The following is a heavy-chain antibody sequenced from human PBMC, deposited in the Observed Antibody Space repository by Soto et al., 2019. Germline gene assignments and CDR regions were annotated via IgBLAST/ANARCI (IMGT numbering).Heavy chain of an antibody. J-gene: IGHJ4*02. Sequence: SETLSLTCTVSGAPISSGDYYWYWVRQAPGKGLEWVGYIYYSGTTYYNPSLRSRVTISIDVSKNQFSLSLRSLTAADTAVYYCARSREFDYWSQGTLVTVSS. V-gene: IGHV4-30-4*01. CDR1: GAPISSGDYY. CDR3: ARSREFDY. CDR2: IYYSGTT.